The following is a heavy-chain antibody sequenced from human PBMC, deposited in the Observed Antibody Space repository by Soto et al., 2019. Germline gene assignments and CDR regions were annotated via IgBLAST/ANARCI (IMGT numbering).Heavy chain of an antibody. CDR2: IYWDDDK. V-gene: IGHV2-5*02. CDR3: AHAFGGTSWPNDAFDI. D-gene: IGHD3-3*02. Sequence: SGPTLVNPTQTLTLTCTFSGFSLSTSGVGVGWIGQPPGKALEWLALIYWDDDKRYSPSLKSRLTITKDTSKNQVVLTMTNMDPVDTATYYCAHAFGGTSWPNDAFDIWGQGTVVTVSS. CDR1: GFSLSTSGVG. J-gene: IGHJ3*02.